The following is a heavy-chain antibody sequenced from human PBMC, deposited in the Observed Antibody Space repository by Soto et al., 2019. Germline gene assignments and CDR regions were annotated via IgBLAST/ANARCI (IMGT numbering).Heavy chain of an antibody. Sequence: ASVKVSCKASGYTFTSYDINWVRQATGQGLEWMGWMNPNSGNTGYAQKFQGRVTMTRNTSISTAYMELSSLRSEDTAVYYCARAIKYYDILTGLNPYAFDIWGQGTMVTVSS. J-gene: IGHJ3*02. CDR2: MNPNSGNT. CDR3: ARAIKYYDILTGLNPYAFDI. V-gene: IGHV1-8*01. CDR1: GYTFTSYD. D-gene: IGHD3-9*01.